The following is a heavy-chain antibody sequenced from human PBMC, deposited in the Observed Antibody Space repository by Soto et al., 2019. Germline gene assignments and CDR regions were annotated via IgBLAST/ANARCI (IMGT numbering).Heavy chain of an antibody. CDR1: GYTFTSYD. V-gene: IGHV1-8*01. J-gene: IGHJ6*03. Sequence: ASVKVSCKASGYTFTSYDINWVRQATGQGLEWMGWMNPNSGNTGYAQKFQGRVTMTRNTSISTAYMELSSLRSEDTAVYYCARFYSSSWFLQNYYYYYYYMDVWGQGTTVTVSS. CDR2: MNPNSGNT. D-gene: IGHD6-13*01. CDR3: ARFYSSSWFLQNYYYYYYYMDV.